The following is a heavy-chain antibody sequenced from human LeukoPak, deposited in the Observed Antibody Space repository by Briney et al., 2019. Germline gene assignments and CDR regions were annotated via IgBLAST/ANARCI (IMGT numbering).Heavy chain of an antibody. D-gene: IGHD3-22*01. J-gene: IGHJ6*02. CDR3: ARAVQNYYDSSGYYYYYYGMDV. V-gene: IGHV4-4*02. CDR1: GGSISSSNW. Sequence: PSETLSLTCAVSGGSISSSNWWSWVRQPPGKGLEWIGEIYHSGSTNYNPSLKSRVTISVDKSKNQFSLKLSSVTAADTAVYYCARAVQNYYDSSGYYYYYYGMDVWGQGTTVTVSS. CDR2: IYHSGST.